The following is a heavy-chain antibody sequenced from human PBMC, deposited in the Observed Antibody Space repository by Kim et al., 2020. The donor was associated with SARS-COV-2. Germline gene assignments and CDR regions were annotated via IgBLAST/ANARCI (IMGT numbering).Heavy chain of an antibody. CDR3: EKLPTSGAALGTWYFDL. CDR2: VGSRCVNT. V-gene: IGHV3-23*01. J-gene: IGHJ2*01. Sequence: GGSLRLSCVASGFTFSSFPMTWVRQAPGKGLEWVSGVGSRCVNTFYADSLKGRFTIYRDNYKNTLYPQMNSLRAEDTAVYYCEKLPTSGAALGTWYFDL. CDR1: GFTFSSFP. D-gene: IGHD6-13*01.